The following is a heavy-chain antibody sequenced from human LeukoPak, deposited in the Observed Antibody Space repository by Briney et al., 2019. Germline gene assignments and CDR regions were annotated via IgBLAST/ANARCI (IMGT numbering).Heavy chain of an antibody. J-gene: IGHJ3*02. V-gene: IGHV4-4*07. CDR2: IYTSGST. CDR3: ARDSLLSAAFDI. CDR1: GVSISNYY. Sequence: SDTLAPTCTVPGVSISNYYWSWLRQPAGKGLESIGRIYTSGSTNYNPSLKSRATMSVATSKNQFSLKLSSVTAADTAVYYCARDSLLSAAFDIWGQGTMVTVSS.